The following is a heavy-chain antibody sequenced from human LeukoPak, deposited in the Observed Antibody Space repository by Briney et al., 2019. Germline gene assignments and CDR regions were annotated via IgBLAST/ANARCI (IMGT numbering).Heavy chain of an antibody. Sequence: GGSLRLSCAASGFTFSNAWMSWVRQAPGKGLEWVGRIKSKTDGGTTDYAAPVKGRFTISRDDSKNTLYLQMNSLKTEDTAVYYCTTGPSMQQPPYYYYYYYMDVWGKGTTVTISS. CDR1: GFTFSNAW. CDR2: IKSKTDGGTT. V-gene: IGHV3-15*01. CDR3: TTGPSMQQPPYYYYYYYMDV. D-gene: IGHD6-13*01. J-gene: IGHJ6*03.